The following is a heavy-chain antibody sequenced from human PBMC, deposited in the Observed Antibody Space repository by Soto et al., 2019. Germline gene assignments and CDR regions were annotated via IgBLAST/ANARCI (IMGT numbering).Heavy chain of an antibody. Sequence: QEQLVESGGGVVQPGTSLRLSCAASGFTFSSYAIHWVRQAPDKGLEWVAVISYDGKNKYSADSVKGRFTTSRESSTNTVYLQMNSLRAADTAVYYWARDREVQKFFYYSHGLDVWGQGTTVTVSS. J-gene: IGHJ6*02. CDR2: ISYDGKNK. V-gene: IGHV3-30*04. CDR3: ARDREVQKFFYYSHGLDV. D-gene: IGHD1-26*01. CDR1: GFTFSSYA.